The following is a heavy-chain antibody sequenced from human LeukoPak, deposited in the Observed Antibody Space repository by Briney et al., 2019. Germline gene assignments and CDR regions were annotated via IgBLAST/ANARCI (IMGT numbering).Heavy chain of an antibody. CDR1: GGSISSGGYS. D-gene: IGHD3-22*01. V-gene: IGHV4-30-2*01. Sequence: SETLSLTCAVSGGSISSGGYSWSWIRQPPGKGLEWIGYIYHSGSTYYNPSLKSRVTISVDRSKNQFSLKLSSVTAADTAVYYCARDYYDSSGYSGGMGVWGQGTTVTVSS. CDR2: IYHSGST. CDR3: ARDYYDSSGYSGGMGV. J-gene: IGHJ6*02.